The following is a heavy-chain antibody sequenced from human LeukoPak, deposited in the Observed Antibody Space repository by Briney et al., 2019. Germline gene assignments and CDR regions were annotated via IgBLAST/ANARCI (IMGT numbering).Heavy chain of an antibody. CDR1: GFTVSSNY. CDR3: ARAKPKNMVRGLIMRRESRYYFDY. Sequence: GGSLRLSCAASGFTVSSNYMSWVRQAPGKGLEWVSVIYSGGSTYYADSVKGRFTISRDSSKSTLYIQMNSLRAEDTAVYYCARAKPKNMVRGLIMRRESRYYFDYWGQGTLVTVSS. V-gene: IGHV3-53*01. J-gene: IGHJ4*02. D-gene: IGHD3-10*01. CDR2: IYSGGST.